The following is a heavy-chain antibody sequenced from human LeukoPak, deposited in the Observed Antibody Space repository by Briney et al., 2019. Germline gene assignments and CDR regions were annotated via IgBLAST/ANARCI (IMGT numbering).Heavy chain of an antibody. J-gene: IGHJ4*02. Sequence: ASVKVSCKAAGYTFTSYGISWARQATGQGLEWMGWMNPNSGNTGYAQKFQGRVTMTRNTSISTAYMELSSVRSEDTAVYYCARRPFGREGGRVFDYWGQGTLVTVSS. V-gene: IGHV1-8*02. CDR2: MNPNSGNT. D-gene: IGHD3-10*01. CDR3: ARRPFGREGGRVFDY. CDR1: GYTFTSYG.